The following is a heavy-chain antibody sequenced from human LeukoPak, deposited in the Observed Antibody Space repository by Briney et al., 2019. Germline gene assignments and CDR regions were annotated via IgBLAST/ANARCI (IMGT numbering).Heavy chain of an antibody. Sequence: SVKVSSMASGGTFSSFAISWVRPAPGQGLEWMGGIIPIFGTANYAQKFQGRVTITTDESTSTAYMELRSLRSDDTAVYYCASQSMGNGFDPWGQGTLVTVSS. CDR3: ASQSMGNGFDP. J-gene: IGHJ5*02. CDR1: GGTFSSFA. CDR2: IIPIFGTA. V-gene: IGHV1-69*05.